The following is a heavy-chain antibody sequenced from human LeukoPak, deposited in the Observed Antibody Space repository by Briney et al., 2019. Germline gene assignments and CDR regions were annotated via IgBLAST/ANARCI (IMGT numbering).Heavy chain of an antibody. CDR2: IYYSGST. J-gene: IGHJ6*03. D-gene: IGHD6-13*01. V-gene: IGHV4-59*01. CDR3: ARGRVSSSTWYSTYYYYFYMDV. Sequence: SETLSLTCTVSGGSISSYYWSWIRQPPGKGLEWIGYIYYSGSTNYDPSLKSRVTISVDTSKNQFSLKLSSVTAADTAVYYCARGRVSSSTWYSTYYYYFYMDVWGEGTTVTVSS. CDR1: GGSISSYY.